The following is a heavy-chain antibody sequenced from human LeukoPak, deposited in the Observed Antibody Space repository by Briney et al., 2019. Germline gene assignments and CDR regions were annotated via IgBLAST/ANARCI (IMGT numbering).Heavy chain of an antibody. J-gene: IGHJ4*02. V-gene: IGHV1-46*01. CDR3: ARGLTIFGVVSPLDY. CDR2: INPSGGST. D-gene: IGHD3-3*01. CDR1: GYTFTSYY. Sequence: GASVKVSCKASGYTFTSYYMHWVRQAPGQGLEWMGIINPSGGSTSYAQKFQGRVTMTRDTSTSTVYMELSSLRSEDTAVYYCARGLTIFGVVSPLDYWGQGTLVTVSS.